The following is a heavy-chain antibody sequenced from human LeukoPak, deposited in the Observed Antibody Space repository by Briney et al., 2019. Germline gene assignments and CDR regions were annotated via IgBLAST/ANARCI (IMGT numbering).Heavy chain of an antibody. J-gene: IGHJ4*02. CDR3: ARGYVYSYDY. Sequence: GGSLRLSCAASGFTFSSYAMHWVRQLTGKGLEWVSAIGTAGDAYYPGTVKGRFTISRENAKSSLYLQMNSLRAGDTAVYYCARGYVYSYDYWGQGIMVTVSS. D-gene: IGHD3-16*01. CDR2: IGTAGDA. CDR1: GFTFSSYA. V-gene: IGHV3-13*01.